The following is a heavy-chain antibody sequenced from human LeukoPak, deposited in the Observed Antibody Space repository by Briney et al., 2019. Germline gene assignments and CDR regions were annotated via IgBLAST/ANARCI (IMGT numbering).Heavy chain of an antibody. V-gene: IGHV4-38-2*02. Sequence: SETLSLTCTVSGYSISSGYYWGWIRPPPGKGLEWIGSIYHSGSTYYNPSLKSRVTISVDTSKNQFSLKLSSVTAADTAVYYCAKLQPGYYFDYWGQGTLVTVSS. CDR1: GYSISSGYY. J-gene: IGHJ4*02. D-gene: IGHD2-2*01. CDR2: IYHSGST. CDR3: AKLQPGYYFDY.